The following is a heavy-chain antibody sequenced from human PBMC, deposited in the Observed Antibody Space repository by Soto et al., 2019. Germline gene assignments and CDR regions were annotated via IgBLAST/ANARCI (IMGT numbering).Heavy chain of an antibody. V-gene: IGHV4-39*01. CDR1: GGSISNSSYY. J-gene: IGHJ2*01. CDR2: IYYSGST. D-gene: IGHD6-19*01. Sequence: SETLSLTCTVSGGSISNSSYYWGWIRQPPGKGLEWIGSIYYSGSTYYNPSLKSRVTISVDTSKNQFSLKLSSVTAADTAVYYCARPGNGAVAGNGYRGGPYWYFDLWGRGTLVTVS. CDR3: ARPGNGAVAGNGYRGGPYWYFDL.